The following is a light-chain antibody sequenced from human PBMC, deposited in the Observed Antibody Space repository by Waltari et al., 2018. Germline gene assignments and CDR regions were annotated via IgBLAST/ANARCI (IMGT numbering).Light chain of an antibody. V-gene: IGLV1-47*01. J-gene: IGLJ1*01. CDR2: RNH. CDR1: RSNLGSNY. CDR3: ASWDESHYV. Sequence: QSVLTQPPSASATPGQRVTISCSGSRSNLGSNYLYWYQQLPGTAPKPPICRNHARPSRVPDRFSASKYGTSASLVISELRSEDEGIYYCASWDESHYVFGPGTTVTVL.